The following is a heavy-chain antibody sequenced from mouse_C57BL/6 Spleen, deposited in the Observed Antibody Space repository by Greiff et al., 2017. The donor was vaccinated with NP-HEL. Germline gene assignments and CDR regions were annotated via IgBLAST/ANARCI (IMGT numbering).Heavy chain of an antibody. CDR2: IYPGDGDT. V-gene: IGHV1-80*01. Sequence: VQLVESGAELVKPGASVKISCKASGYAFSSYWMNWVKQRPGQGLEWIGQIYPGDGDTNYNGKFKGKATLTADKSSSTAYMQLSSLASEDSAVYFCARGNYYGGSPAWFAYWGQGTLVTVSA. CDR1: GYAFSSYW. D-gene: IGHD1-1*01. CDR3: ARGNYYGGSPAWFAY. J-gene: IGHJ3*01.